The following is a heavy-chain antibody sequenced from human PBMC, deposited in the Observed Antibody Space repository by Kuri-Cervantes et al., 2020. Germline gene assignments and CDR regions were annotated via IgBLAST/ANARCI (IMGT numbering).Heavy chain of an antibody. V-gene: IGHV3-23*01. CDR3: AKDLNRIWFREFPYYYGMDV. J-gene: IGHJ6*02. CDR2: ISGSGGST. D-gene: IGHD3-10*01. Sequence: GESLKISCAASGFTFSSYAMSWVRQAPGKGLEWVSAISGSGGSTYYADSVKGRFTISRDNSKNTLYLQMNSLRAEDTAVYYCAKDLNRIWFREFPYYYGMDVWGQGTTVTVSS. CDR1: GFTFSSYA.